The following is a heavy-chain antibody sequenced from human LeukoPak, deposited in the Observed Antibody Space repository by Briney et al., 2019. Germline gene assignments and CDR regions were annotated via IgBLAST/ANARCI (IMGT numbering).Heavy chain of an antibody. V-gene: IGHV3-23*01. CDR2: ISGSGGST. Sequence: GGSLRLSCAASGFTFSSYAMSWVRQAPGKGLEWVSAISGSGGSTYYADSVKGRFTISRGNSKNTLYLQMNSLRAEDTAVYYCATSRRGWGSYFRYYFDYWGQGTLVTVSS. CDR1: GFTFSSYA. J-gene: IGHJ4*02. D-gene: IGHD1-26*01. CDR3: ATSRRGWGSYFRYYFDY.